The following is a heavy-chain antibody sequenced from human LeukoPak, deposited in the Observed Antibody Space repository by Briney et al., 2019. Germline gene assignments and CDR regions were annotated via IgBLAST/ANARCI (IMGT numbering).Heavy chain of an antibody. J-gene: IGHJ4*02. D-gene: IGHD2-21*02. V-gene: IGHV3-20*04. CDR3: ARVVGMTYYFDY. Sequence: PGGSLRLSCAASGFTFAVYGMSWVRQAPGKGLEWVSGINWNGGSTGYADSVKGRFTISRDNAKNSLYLQMNSLRAEDTALYYCARVVGMTYYFDYWGQGTLVTVSS. CDR2: INWNGGST. CDR1: GFTFAVYG.